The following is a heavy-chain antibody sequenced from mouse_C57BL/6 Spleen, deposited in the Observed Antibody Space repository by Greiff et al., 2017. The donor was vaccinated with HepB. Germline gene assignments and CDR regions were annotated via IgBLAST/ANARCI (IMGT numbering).Heavy chain of an antibody. J-gene: IGHJ4*01. V-gene: IGHV1-50*01. CDR2: IDPSDSYT. CDR1: GYTFTSYW. Sequence: QVQLQQPGAELVKPGAPVKLSCKASGYTFTSYWMQWVKQRPGQGLEWIGEIDPSDSYTNYNQKFKGKATLTVDTSSSTAYMQLSSLTSEDSAVYYCARTTTVVATGAMDYWGQGTSVTVSS. D-gene: IGHD1-1*01. CDR3: ARTTTVVATGAMDY.